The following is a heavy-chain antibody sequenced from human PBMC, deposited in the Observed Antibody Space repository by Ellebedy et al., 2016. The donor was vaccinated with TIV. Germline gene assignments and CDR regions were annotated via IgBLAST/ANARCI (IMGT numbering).Heavy chain of an antibody. CDR3: VRDLHWSYFD. CDR2: ISTISDDV. J-gene: IGHJ4*02. V-gene: IGHV3-21*04. CDR1: GFAFGGFC. D-gene: IGHD1-26*01. Sequence: GESLKISCAASGFAFGGFCMNWVRQAPGKGLEWVSSISTISDDVHHADSVKGRFTISRDNAKNSLYLQMNSLRAEDTAVYYCVRDLHWSYFDWGQGTLVTVSS.